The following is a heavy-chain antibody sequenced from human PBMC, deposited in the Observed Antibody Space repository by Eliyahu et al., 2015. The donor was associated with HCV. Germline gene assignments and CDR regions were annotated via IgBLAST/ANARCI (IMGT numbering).Heavy chain of an antibody. D-gene: IGHD6-19*01. V-gene: IGHV4-59*01. Sequence: XVQLQESGPGLVKPSETLSLTCTVXXGPITTXYWSWIRQPPGKGLEWIGYIHYSGSTNYNPPPKSRVTISVDTSKNQFSLNLTSVTAADTAVYYCASGGGGIAVAGTGGWFDPWGQGTLVTVSS. CDR2: IHYSGST. CDR3: ASGGGGIAVAGTGGWFDP. J-gene: IGHJ5*02. CDR1: XGPITTXY.